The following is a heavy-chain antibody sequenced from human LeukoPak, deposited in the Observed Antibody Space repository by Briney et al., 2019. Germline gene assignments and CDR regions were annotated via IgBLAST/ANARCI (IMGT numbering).Heavy chain of an antibody. CDR1: GGSISSYY. Sequence: PSETLSLTCTVSGGSISSYYWSWIRQPAGKGLEWIGRIYTSGSTNYNPSLKSRVTMPVDTSKNQFSLKLSSVTAADTAVYYCARDRDYGDYPNWFDPWGQGTLVTVSS. J-gene: IGHJ5*02. V-gene: IGHV4-4*07. CDR2: IYTSGST. D-gene: IGHD4-17*01. CDR3: ARDRDYGDYPNWFDP.